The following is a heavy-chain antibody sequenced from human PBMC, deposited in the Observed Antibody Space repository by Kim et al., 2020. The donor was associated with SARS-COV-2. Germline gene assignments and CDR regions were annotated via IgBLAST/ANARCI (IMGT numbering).Heavy chain of an antibody. V-gene: IGHV6-1*01. CDR1: GDSVSSNSVA. J-gene: IGHJ4*02. D-gene: IGHD6-19*01. Sequence: SQTLSLTCAISGDSVSSNSVAWSWIMQSPSRGLEWLGRTYYRSKWSSDYAVSVKSRITINPDTSKNQFSLQLTSVTPEDTAFYYCVRYSGWYYFDYWGQGTLVTVSS. CDR3: VRYSGWYYFDY. CDR2: TYYRSKWSS.